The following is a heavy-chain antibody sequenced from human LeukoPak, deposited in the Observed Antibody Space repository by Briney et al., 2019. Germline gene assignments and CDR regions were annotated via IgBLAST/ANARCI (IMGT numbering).Heavy chain of an antibody. V-gene: IGHV4-39*07. Sequence: SETLSLTCTVSGGSINSGSSYWGWIRQPPGKGLEWIGSIFYSGSTYYNPSLKSRVTISIDTSKNQFSLKLSSVTAADTAVYYCARARTDSGYLFGQDYWGQGTLVTVSS. J-gene: IGHJ4*02. CDR1: GGSINSGSSY. CDR3: ARARTDSGYLFGQDY. CDR2: IFYSGST. D-gene: IGHD3-22*01.